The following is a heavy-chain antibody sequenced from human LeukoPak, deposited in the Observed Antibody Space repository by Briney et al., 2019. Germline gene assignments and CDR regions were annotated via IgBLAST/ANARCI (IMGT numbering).Heavy chain of an antibody. J-gene: IGHJ4*02. D-gene: IGHD5-24*01. V-gene: IGHV1-2*02. Sequence: GASVTVSCKASVYTFTGYYMHWVRQAPGQGLEGMGWINPNSGGTNYAQKFQGRVTMTRDTSISTAYMEVSRLRYDATAVYYCARDDNVFDYWGQGTLVTVSS. CDR3: ARDDNVFDY. CDR2: INPNSGGT. CDR1: VYTFTGYY.